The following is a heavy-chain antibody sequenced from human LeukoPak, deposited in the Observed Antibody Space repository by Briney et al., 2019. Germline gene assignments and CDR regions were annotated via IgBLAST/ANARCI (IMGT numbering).Heavy chain of an antibody. J-gene: IGHJ3*02. D-gene: IGHD3-22*01. CDR3: ASAYYYDSSGYYFAFDI. CDR2: INPRGTST. V-gene: IGHV1-46*01. CDR1: GYSFTSHY. Sequence: ASVKVSCKASGYSFTSHYMHWVRQAPGQGLEWMGLINPRGTSTIYAEKFQGRIIMTRDMSTTTDYMELSSLKSDDTAVYYCASAYYYDSSGYYFAFDIWGQGTMVTVSS.